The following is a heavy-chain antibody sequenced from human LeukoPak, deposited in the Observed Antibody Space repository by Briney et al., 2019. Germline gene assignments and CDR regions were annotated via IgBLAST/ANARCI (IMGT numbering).Heavy chain of an antibody. CDR1: GFPFDRYW. V-gene: IGHV3-7*01. J-gene: IGHJ3*02. CDR2: IKHDGSEK. Sequence: GGSLRLSCVASGFPFDRYWMSWVRQAPGKGLEWVANIKHDGSEKNFVDSVKGRFTISRDNAENSLYLQMNSLRAEDTAVYYCSSYYYDSSGYRHDAFDIWGQGTMVTVSS. D-gene: IGHD3-22*01. CDR3: SSYYYDSSGYRHDAFDI.